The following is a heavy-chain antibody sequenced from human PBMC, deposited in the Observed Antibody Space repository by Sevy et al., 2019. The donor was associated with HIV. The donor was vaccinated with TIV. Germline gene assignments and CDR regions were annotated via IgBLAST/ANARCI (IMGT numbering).Heavy chain of an antibody. V-gene: IGHV3-30*18. CDR3: AKDLGSVGELVLGAFDI. CDR1: GFTFSSYG. Sequence: GGSLRLSCAASGFTFSSYGMHWVRQAPGKGLEWVAVISYDGSSKYYADSVKGRFTISRDNSKNTLYLQMNSLRAEDTAVYYCAKDLGSVGELVLGAFDIWGQGTMVTVSS. D-gene: IGHD6-13*01. CDR2: ISYDGSSK. J-gene: IGHJ3*02.